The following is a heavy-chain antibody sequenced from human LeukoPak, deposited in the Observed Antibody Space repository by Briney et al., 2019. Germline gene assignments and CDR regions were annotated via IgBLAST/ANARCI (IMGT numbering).Heavy chain of an antibody. J-gene: IGHJ6*02. Sequence: GGSLRLFCAASGFTFSSSDMHWVRQATGKGLEWFSAIGTTGDTYYPGSVKGRFTISRENARNSLYLQMNSLRVGGTAVYYCARDRVPFDYYYGMDVWGQGTTVTVSS. D-gene: IGHD2-2*01. CDR2: IGTTGDT. CDR3: ARDRVPFDYYYGMDV. CDR1: GFTFSSSD. V-gene: IGHV3-13*01.